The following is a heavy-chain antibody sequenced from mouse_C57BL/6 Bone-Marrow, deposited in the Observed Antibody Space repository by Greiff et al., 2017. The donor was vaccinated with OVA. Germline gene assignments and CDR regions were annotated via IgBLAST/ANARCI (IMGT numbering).Heavy chain of an antibody. J-gene: IGHJ4*01. V-gene: IGHV5-12*01. CDR2: ISNGGGST. CDR1: GFTFSDYY. D-gene: IGHD3-2*02. Sequence: EVQLVESGGGLVQPGGSLKLSCAASGFTFSDYYMYWVRQTPEKRLEWVAYISNGGGSTYYPDTVKGRFTISRDNAKNTLYLQMSRLKSEDTAMYYCARTAQVMDYWGQGTSVTVSS. CDR3: ARTAQVMDY.